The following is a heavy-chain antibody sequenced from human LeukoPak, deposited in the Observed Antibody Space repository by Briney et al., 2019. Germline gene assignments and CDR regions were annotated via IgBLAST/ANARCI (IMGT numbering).Heavy chain of an antibody. CDR2: IKQDGSEK. Sequence: PGGSLRLSCAASGFTFSSYAMSWVRQAPGKGLEWVANIKQDGSEKYYVESVKGRFTVSRDNAKNSLYLQMNSLRAEDTAVYYCANIKDTGTYYFDYWGQGTLVTVSS. V-gene: IGHV3-7*01. D-gene: IGHD3-10*01. CDR3: ANIKDTGTYYFDY. CDR1: GFTFSSYA. J-gene: IGHJ4*02.